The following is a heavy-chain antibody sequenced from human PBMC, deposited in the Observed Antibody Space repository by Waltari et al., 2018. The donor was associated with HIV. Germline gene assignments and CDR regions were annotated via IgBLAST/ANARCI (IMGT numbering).Heavy chain of an antibody. CDR3: ATDFSGMVRAYSYYSLDV. D-gene: IGHD3-10*01. CDR1: GHTLSELS. J-gene: IGHJ6*02. V-gene: IGHV1-24*01. CDR2: FDPEEDET. Sequence: QVQLVQSGAEVKKPGASVKVSCKASGHTLSELSMHWVRQVPGKGLEWMGNFDPEEDETIYAQKFQGRVTMTEDTSSDTAYMELSSLTSGDTAVYYCATDFSGMVRAYSYYSLDVWGQGTTVTVSS.